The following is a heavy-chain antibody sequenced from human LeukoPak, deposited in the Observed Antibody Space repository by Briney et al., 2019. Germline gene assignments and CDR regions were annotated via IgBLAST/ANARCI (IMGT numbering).Heavy chain of an antibody. CDR2: IIPIFGTA. CDR1: GGTFSSYA. Sequence: SVKVSCKASGGTFSSYAISWVRQAPGQGLEWMGGIIPIFGTANYAQKFQGRVTMTTDTSTSTAYMELRSLRSDDTAVYYCARDQCSSTSCYANPSLYGMDVWGQGTTVTVSS. V-gene: IGHV1-69*05. D-gene: IGHD2-2*01. CDR3: ARDQCSSTSCYANPSLYGMDV. J-gene: IGHJ6*02.